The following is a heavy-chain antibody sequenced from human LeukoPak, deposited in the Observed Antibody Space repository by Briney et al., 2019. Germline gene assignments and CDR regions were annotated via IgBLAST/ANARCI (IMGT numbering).Heavy chain of an antibody. CDR3: ARGGGYCSGGSCYGFDY. J-gene: IGHJ4*02. CDR2: ISSNGGST. Sequence: RSGGSLRLACAASGFTFSSYAMHWVRQAPGKGLEYVSAISSNGGSTYYANSVKGRFTISRDNSKNTLYLQMGSLRAEDMAVYYCARGGGYCSGGSCYGFDYWGQGTLVTVSS. CDR1: GFTFSSYA. V-gene: IGHV3-64*01. D-gene: IGHD2-15*01.